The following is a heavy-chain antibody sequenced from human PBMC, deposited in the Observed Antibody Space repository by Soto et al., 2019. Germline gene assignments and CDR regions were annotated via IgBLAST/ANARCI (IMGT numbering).Heavy chain of an antibody. Sequence: EVQLLESGGGLVQPGGSLRLSCAAPGFTFSSYAMSWVRQAPGKGLEWVSAISGSGGSTYYADSVKGRFTISRDNSKNTLYLHMNSLRAEDTAVYYCAKAPARLWSGYTFDYWGQGTLVTVSS. D-gene: IGHD3-3*01. J-gene: IGHJ4*02. CDR1: GFTFSSYA. V-gene: IGHV3-23*01. CDR2: ISGSGGST. CDR3: AKAPARLWSGYTFDY.